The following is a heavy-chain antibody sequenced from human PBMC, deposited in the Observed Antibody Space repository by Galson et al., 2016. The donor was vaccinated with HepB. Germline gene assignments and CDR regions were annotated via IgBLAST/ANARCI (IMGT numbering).Heavy chain of an antibody. V-gene: IGHV3-7*01. CDR3: AKNFGDYVGDTFDM. CDR2: INQDGSEK. Sequence: SLRLSCAASGFTFNFYLMSWVRQAPGKGLEWVANINQDGSEKSYMDSVKGRFTISRDDAKNSLHLQMNSLRAEDTAVYYCAKNFGDYVGDTFDMWGQGTMVTVSS. J-gene: IGHJ3*02. CDR1: GFTFNFYL. D-gene: IGHD4-17*01.